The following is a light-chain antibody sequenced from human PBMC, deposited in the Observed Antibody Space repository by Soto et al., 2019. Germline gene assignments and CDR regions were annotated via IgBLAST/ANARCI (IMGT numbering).Light chain of an antibody. CDR3: QQFSEDPT. CDR2: EVS. J-gene: IGKJ1*01. V-gene: IGKV1-5*01. CDR1: ENMGEW. Sequence: DIQITQSLSTCSASFEERVPISCRASENMGEWWAWYQQKPGKAPKLLIYEVSHLESGVPSRFRGGGFGTEFTLTITSLQPEDFATYYCQQFSEDPTFGQGTKVEIK.